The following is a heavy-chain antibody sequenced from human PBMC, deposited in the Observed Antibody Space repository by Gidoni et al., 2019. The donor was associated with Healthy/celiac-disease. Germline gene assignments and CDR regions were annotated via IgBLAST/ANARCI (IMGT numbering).Heavy chain of an antibody. Sequence: QGHLVESGGGVVAHGRSLRLSCAASGLHSSRYAIHWVRQAPGKGLEWVAVKSYDGSSKDYADSVEGRFTISRDNSKNTLFLQMNSLRPDDTAVYYCARGNSGNYGSYFDYWGQGTLVTVSS. CDR2: KSYDGSSK. J-gene: IGHJ4*02. D-gene: IGHD1-26*01. V-gene: IGHV3-30-3*01. CDR3: ARGNSGNYGSYFDY. CDR1: GLHSSRYA.